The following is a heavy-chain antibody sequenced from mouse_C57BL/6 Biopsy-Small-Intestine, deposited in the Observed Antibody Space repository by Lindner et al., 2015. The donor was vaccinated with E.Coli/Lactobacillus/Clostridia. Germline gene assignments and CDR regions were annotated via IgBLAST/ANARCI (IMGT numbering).Heavy chain of an antibody. CDR2: IYPRSDNT. J-gene: IGHJ2*01. CDR3: ARGGSFITTVLPFDY. Sequence: VQLQESGAELARPGASVKLSCKASGYTFTSYSINWVKQRTGQGLEWIGEIYPRSDNTYYNEKFKGKATLTADKSSSTAYMELRSLTSEDSAVYICARGGSFITTVLPFDYWGQGTTLTVSS. CDR1: GYTFTSYS. D-gene: IGHD1-1*01. V-gene: IGHV1-81*01.